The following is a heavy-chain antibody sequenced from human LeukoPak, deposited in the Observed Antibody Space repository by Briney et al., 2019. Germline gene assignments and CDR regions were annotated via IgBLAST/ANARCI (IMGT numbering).Heavy chain of an antibody. J-gene: IGHJ1*01. CDR2: IHHSGST. CDR1: GGSISSGSYY. D-gene: IGHD6-13*01. CDR3: ARVAAGIGFFQH. V-gene: IGHV4-39*07. Sequence: SETLSLTCTVSGGSISSGSYYWGWIRQPPGKGLEWIGNIHHSGSTYYNPSPKSRVTISVDTSKNQLSLKLSSVTAADTAVYYCARVAAGIGFFQHWGQGTLVTVSS.